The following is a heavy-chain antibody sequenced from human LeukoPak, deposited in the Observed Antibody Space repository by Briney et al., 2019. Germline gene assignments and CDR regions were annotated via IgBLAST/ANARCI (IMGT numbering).Heavy chain of an antibody. CDR1: GGTFSSYA. D-gene: IGHD3-22*01. Sequence: SAKVSCKASGGTFSSYAISWVRQAPGQGLEWMGGIIPIFGTANYAQKFQGRVTITADESTSTAYMELSSLRSEDTAVYYCARGQDDRSGTFDYWGQGILVTVFS. J-gene: IGHJ4*02. V-gene: IGHV1-69*13. CDR2: IIPIFGTA. CDR3: ARGQDDRSGTFDY.